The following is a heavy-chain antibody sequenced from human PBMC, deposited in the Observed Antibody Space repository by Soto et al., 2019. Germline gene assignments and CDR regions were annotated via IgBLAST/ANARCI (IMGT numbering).Heavy chain of an antibody. V-gene: IGHV5-51*01. J-gene: IGHJ3*02. Sequence: GESLKISCKGSGYSFTSYWIGWVRQMPGKGLEWMGIIYPGDSDTRYSPSFQGQVTISADKSISTAYLQWSSLKASDTAMYYCASGGFYYYGSGSYYKSDAFDIWGQGTMVTVSS. CDR2: IYPGDSDT. D-gene: IGHD3-10*01. CDR3: ASGGFYYYGSGSYYKSDAFDI. CDR1: GYSFTSYW.